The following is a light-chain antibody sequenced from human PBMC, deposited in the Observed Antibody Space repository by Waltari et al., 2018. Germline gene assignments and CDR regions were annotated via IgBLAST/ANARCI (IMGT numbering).Light chain of an antibody. CDR1: QRLSSY. CDR3: QQYNSDPFT. CDR2: KTS. Sequence: DIQMTQSPSTLSASVGDRVTIICRASQRLSSYLAWYQQKPGKAPKLLIYKTSSLETGVPASFSGTGSGTEFTLTISSLQPDDSATYYCQQYNSDPFTFGPGTKVDIK. V-gene: IGKV1-5*03. J-gene: IGKJ3*01.